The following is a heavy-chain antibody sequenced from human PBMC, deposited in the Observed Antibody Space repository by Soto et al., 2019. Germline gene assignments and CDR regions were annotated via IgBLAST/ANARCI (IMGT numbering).Heavy chain of an antibody. CDR2: IKQDGSEK. Sequence: GGSLRLSCAASGFTFSSYAMSWVRQAPGKGLEWVANIKQDGSEKYYVDSVKGRFTISRDNAKNSLYLQMNSLRAEDTAVYYCASSFIVSGYFQHWGQGTLVTVSS. J-gene: IGHJ1*01. V-gene: IGHV3-7*01. CDR1: GFTFSSYA. D-gene: IGHD2-15*01. CDR3: ASSFIVSGYFQH.